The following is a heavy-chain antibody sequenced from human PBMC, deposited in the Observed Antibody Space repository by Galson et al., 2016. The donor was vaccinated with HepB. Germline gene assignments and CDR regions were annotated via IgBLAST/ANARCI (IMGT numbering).Heavy chain of an antibody. CDR1: GFTFSDYY. J-gene: IGHJ4*02. D-gene: IGHD2-21*02. V-gene: IGHV4-34*08. CDR3: ANLGYCSGDCYSVN. Sequence: LRLSCAASGFTFSDYYMDWIRQAPGKGLEWIGEIYHTGSANYNPSLKSRVTISVDKSKNHFSLELNSVTAADTAVYYCANLGYCSGDCYSVNWGQGTMVTVSS. CDR2: IYHTGSA.